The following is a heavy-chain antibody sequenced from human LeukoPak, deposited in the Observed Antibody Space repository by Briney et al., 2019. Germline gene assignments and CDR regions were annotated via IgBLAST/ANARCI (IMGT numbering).Heavy chain of an antibody. J-gene: IGHJ3*02. Sequence: ASVKVSCKASGYTFTGYYMHWVRQAPGQGLEWMGWINPNSGATNHAQKFQGGVTMTRDTSISTAYMEVSSLRSDDTAVYYCAREDTVVVVAATDGAFDIWGLGTMVTVSS. CDR1: GYTFTGYY. CDR3: AREDTVVVVAATDGAFDI. CDR2: INPNSGAT. D-gene: IGHD2-15*01. V-gene: IGHV1-2*02.